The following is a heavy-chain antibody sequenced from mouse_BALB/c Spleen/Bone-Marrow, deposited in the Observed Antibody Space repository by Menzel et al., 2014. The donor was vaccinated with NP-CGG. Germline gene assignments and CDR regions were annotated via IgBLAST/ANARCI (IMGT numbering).Heavy chain of an antibody. V-gene: IGHV5-17*02. CDR2: ISSVSSTI. D-gene: IGHD1-1*01. J-gene: IGHJ2*01. CDR3: ARSGSSSGYFDY. CDR1: GFTFSSFA. Sequence: EVKLVESGGGLVQPGGSRKLSCAASGFTFSSFAMHWVRHAPEKGLEWVAYISSVSSTIYYADTVMGRFTISRDNPKNTLFLQMTSLRSEDTAMYYCARSGSSSGYFDYWGQGTTLTVSS.